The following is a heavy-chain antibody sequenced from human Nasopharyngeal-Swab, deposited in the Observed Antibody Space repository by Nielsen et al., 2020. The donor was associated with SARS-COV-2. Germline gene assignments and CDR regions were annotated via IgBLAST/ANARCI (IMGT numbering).Heavy chain of an antibody. Sequence: GGSLRLSCTVSGFTFTDYWMHWLRQSPGKGPVWLSRSDNDGSSTTYADSVRGRFTISRDNARNTLFLQLHSLRAEDTAVYYCARESYSWSWYGPDYWGQGTQVTVSS. CDR2: SDNDGSST. CDR3: ARESYSWSWYGPDY. J-gene: IGHJ4*02. CDR1: GFTFTDYW. V-gene: IGHV3-74*03. D-gene: IGHD1-26*01.